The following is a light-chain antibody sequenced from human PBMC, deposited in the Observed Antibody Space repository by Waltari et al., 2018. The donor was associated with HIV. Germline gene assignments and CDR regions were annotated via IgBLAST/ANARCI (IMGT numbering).Light chain of an antibody. CDR3: NSYSTTYTPCV. CDR2: DVS. CDR1: SSDVGAYNY. Sequence: QSALTQPASVSGSPGQSITISCTGSSSDVGAYNYVSWYQQHPGKAPKLVIYDVSNRPSGVSSRVSGSKSGNTASLTISGLQTEDEADYYCNSYSTTYTPCVFGTGTRVTVL. V-gene: IGLV2-14*01. J-gene: IGLJ1*01.